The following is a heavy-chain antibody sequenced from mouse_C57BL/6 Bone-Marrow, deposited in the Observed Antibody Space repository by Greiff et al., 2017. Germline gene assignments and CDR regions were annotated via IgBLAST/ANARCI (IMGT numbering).Heavy chain of an antibody. Sequence: EVKLMESGPELVKPGASVKMSCKASGYTFTDYNMHWVKQSHGKSLEWIGYINPNNGGTSSNQKFKGKATLTVNKSSSTAYMELRSLTSEDSAVYYCAGGSSGSDYWGQGTTLTVSS. CDR1: GYTFTDYN. D-gene: IGHD3-2*02. V-gene: IGHV1-22*01. CDR3: AGGSSGSDY. J-gene: IGHJ2*01. CDR2: INPNNGGT.